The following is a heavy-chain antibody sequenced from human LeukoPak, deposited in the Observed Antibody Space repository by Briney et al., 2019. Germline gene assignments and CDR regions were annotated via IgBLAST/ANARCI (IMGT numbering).Heavy chain of an antibody. CDR1: GFTFSSYT. CDR3: ARTSRVVTTVTLYYFDY. D-gene: IGHD4-17*01. J-gene: IGHJ4*02. CDR2: ISGSGGST. V-gene: IGHV3-23*01. Sequence: PGGSLRLSCAASGFTFSSYTMSWVRQAPGKGLEWVSAISGSGGSTYYADSVKGRFTISRDNAKNSLYLQMNSLRAEDTALYYCARTSRVVTTVTLYYFDYWGQGTLVTVSS.